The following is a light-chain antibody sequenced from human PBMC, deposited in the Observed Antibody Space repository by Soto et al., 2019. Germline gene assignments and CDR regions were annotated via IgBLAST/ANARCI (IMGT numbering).Light chain of an antibody. CDR1: QSMSSY. J-gene: IGKJ4*01. CDR3: HQLNSYPQT. Sequence: IQWTQSPSSLSASVRDRGTITGRASQSMSSYLAWYQQKPGKAPKLLIYAASTLPNGVPSRFSGIGSGTDFTLTISSQQPEDFATYYCHQLNSYPQTCGGGTKVEIK. V-gene: IGKV1-9*01. CDR2: AAS.